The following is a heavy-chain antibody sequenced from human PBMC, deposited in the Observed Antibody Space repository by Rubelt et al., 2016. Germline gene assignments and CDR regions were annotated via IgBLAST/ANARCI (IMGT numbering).Heavy chain of an antibody. Sequence: QLQLQESGPGLVKPSETLSLTCTVSGGSISSSSYYWGWIRQPPGKGLEWIGSIYYSGSTYCNPSLKSRVTISVDTSKNQFSRRLGLVTAADTAVYYCARNGSPENNGCDPWGQGTLVTVSS. D-gene: IGHD3-10*01. CDR2: IYYSGST. V-gene: IGHV4-39*01. J-gene: IGHJ5*02. CDR3: ARNGSPENNGCDP. CDR1: GGSISSSSYY.